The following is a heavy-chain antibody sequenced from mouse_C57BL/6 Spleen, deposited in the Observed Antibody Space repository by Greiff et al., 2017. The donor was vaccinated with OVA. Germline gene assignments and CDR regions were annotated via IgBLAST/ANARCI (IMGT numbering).Heavy chain of an antibody. CDR3: ARLYYGYDDAMDY. CDR2: INPNNGGT. D-gene: IGHD2-2*01. Sequence: VQLQQSGPELVKPGASVKMSCKASGYTFTDYNMHWVKQSHGKSLEWIGYINPNNGGTSYNQKFKGKATLTVNKSSSTAYMELRSLTSEDSAVYYCARLYYGYDDAMDYWGQGTSVTVSS. CDR1: GYTFTDYN. V-gene: IGHV1-22*01. J-gene: IGHJ4*01.